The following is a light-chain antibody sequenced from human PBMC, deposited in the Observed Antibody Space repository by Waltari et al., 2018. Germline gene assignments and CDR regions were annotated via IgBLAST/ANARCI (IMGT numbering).Light chain of an antibody. V-gene: IGLV3-1*01. CDR3: QAWDSSTVV. Sequence: SYEMTQSSSVSVSPGQSATIPSIGDILGDEFCNWFQQRPGQAPVLVIHQNTKRPSGIPGRFSGSNSGNTATLTISETQPLDEADYYCQAWDSSTVVFGGGTKLTVL. J-gene: IGLJ3*02. CDR2: QNT. CDR1: ILGDEF.